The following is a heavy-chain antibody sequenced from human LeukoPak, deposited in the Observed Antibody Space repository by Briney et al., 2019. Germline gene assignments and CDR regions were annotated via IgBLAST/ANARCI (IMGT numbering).Heavy chain of an antibody. D-gene: IGHD3-10*01. CDR2: MYTSGST. CDR3: ARNSGRFDALVGAFDI. CDR1: GGSISSYY. J-gene: IGHJ3*02. Sequence: SETLSLTCTVSGGSISSYYWNWIRQPAGKGPEWIGRMYTSGSTNYNPSLKSRVTISVDTSKNQFSLKLTSVTAADTAVYYCARNSGRFDALVGAFDIWGQGKMVTVSS. V-gene: IGHV4-4*07.